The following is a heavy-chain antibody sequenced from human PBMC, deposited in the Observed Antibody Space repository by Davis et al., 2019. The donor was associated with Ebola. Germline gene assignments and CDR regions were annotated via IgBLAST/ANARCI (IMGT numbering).Heavy chain of an antibody. CDR1: GFTLSRYW. D-gene: IGHD3-3*01. J-gene: IGHJ6*01. V-gene: IGHV3-74*01. CDR3: ARDPGVLRFLEWSAYYNMDI. CDR2: IESDGSKT. Sequence: HTGGSLRLSCAASGFTLSRYWMYWVRQVPGKGLVWDSSIESDGSKTKYADSVKGRFTISRDNAKNTLYLQMNSLRVEDTAVYYCARDPGVLRFLEWSAYYNMDIWGQGTTVTVSS.